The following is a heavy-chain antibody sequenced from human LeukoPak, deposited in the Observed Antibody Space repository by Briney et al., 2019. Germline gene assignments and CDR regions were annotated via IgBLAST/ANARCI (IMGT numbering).Heavy chain of an antibody. J-gene: IGHJ5*02. V-gene: IGHV1-69*05. CDR3: ARDTATIYGDSDPNWFDP. CDR2: IIPIFGTA. Sequence: SVKVSCKASGGTFSSYAISWVRQAPGQGLEWMGRIIPIFGTANYAQKFQGRVTITTDESTSTAYMELSSLRSEDTAVYYCARDTATIYGDSDPNWFDPWGQGTLVTLSS. D-gene: IGHD4-17*01. CDR1: GGTFSSYA.